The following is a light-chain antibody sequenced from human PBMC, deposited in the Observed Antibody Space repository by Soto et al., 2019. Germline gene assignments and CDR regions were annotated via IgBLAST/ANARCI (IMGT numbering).Light chain of an antibody. V-gene: IGLV2-14*03. CDR2: DVT. CDR3: SSYTGSNTLV. J-gene: IGLJ2*01. CDR1: SSDVGSYNF. Sequence: QSALTQPASVSGSPGQSITISCTGTSSDVGSYNFVSWYQQHPGKAPKLMIYDVTNRPSGVSSRFSGSKSGNTASLAISGLQAEDEADYLCSSYTGSNTLVFGGGTKLTVL.